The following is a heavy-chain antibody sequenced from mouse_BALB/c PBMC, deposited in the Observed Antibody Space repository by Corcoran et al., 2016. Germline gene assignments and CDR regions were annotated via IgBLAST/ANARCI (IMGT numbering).Heavy chain of an antibody. Sequence: QIQLVQSGPELKKHGETVKISCKASGYTFPNYGMNWVKQAPGKGLKWMGWINTYTGEPTYADDFKGRFSFSLETSASTAYLQINNLKNEDMATYFCATMMTTYYFDYWGQGTTLTVSS. D-gene: IGHD2-4*01. CDR2: INTYTGEP. CDR1: GYTFPNYG. V-gene: IGHV9-1*02. J-gene: IGHJ2*01. CDR3: ATMMTTYYFDY.